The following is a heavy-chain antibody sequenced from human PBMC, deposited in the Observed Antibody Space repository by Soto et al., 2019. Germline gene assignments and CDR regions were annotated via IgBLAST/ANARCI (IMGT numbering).Heavy chain of an antibody. CDR2: IKSKTDVGTT. V-gene: IGHV3-15*01. CDR3: TTGKYCCGSSCNTHGY. D-gene: IGHD2-15*01. J-gene: IGHJ4*02. Sequence: EVQLVESGGGLVKPGGSLRLSCAASGFTFSNAWMSWVRQAPGKGLEWVGRIKSKTDVGTTDYAAPVKGRFTIARDESKNTLDLQMNSLKTEDTAVYYCTTGKYCCGSSCNTHGYWGQGTLVTVSS. CDR1: GFTFSNAW.